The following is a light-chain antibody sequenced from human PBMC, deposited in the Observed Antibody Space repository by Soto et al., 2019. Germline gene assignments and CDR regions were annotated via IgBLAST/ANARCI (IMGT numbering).Light chain of an antibody. CDR3: CSYTGSGTLI. CDR2: EIT. V-gene: IGLV2-14*01. J-gene: IGLJ2*01. Sequence: QSVLTQPASMSGSLGQSITISCSGTRRDIGGYDYVSWYQQHPGKAPKLMIYEITYRPSGVSYRFSGSKSGNTASLTISGLQAEDEANYYCCSYTGSGTLIFGGGTKLTVL. CDR1: RRDIGGYDY.